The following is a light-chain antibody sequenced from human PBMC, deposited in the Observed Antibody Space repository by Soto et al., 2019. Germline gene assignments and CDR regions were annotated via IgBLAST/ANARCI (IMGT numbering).Light chain of an antibody. CDR1: QSVSSSY. V-gene: IGKV3-20*01. CDR2: GAS. CDR3: QQYGSSPFT. Sequence: EIVLTQSPGTLSLSPGERATLSCRASQSVSSSYLAWYQKKPGQAPRLLIYGASRRATGNPDRFSVSGSGTDFTLTISRLEPEDFAVYYCQQYGSSPFTFGPGTKVDIK. J-gene: IGKJ3*01.